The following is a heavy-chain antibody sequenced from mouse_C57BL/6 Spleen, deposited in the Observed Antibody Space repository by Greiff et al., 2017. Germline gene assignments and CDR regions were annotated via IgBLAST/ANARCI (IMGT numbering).Heavy chain of an antibody. J-gene: IGHJ4*01. CDR2: IDPEDGDT. V-gene: IGHV14-1*01. Sequence: VHVKQSGAELVRPGASVKLSCTASGFNIKDYYMHWVKQRPEQGLEWIGRIDPEDGDTEYAPKFQGKATMTADTSSNTAYLQLSSLTSEDTAVYYCTTKHTTVVADYYAMDYWGQGTSVTVSS. D-gene: IGHD1-1*01. CDR3: TTKHTTVVADYYAMDY. CDR1: GFNIKDYY.